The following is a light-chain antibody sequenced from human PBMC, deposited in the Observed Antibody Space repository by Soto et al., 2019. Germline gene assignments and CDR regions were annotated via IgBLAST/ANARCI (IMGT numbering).Light chain of an antibody. CDR1: QSLNSNY. CDR2: GAS. J-gene: IGKJ1*01. CDR3: QQRTNWPPGTWT. Sequence: EIVMAQSPATLSLSPGERATLSCRASQSLNSNYLAWFQQKPGQAPRLLIYGASSRATGFPDRFSGSGSGTDFTLSISSLEPEDFAVYYCQQRTNWPPGTWTFGQRTKVDIK. V-gene: IGKV3D-20*02.